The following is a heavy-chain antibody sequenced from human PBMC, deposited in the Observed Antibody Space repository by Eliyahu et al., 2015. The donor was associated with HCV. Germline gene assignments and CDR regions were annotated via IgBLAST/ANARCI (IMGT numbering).Heavy chain of an antibody. Sequence: EVQLVESGGGLVQPGGSLRLSCVASGFXFSXYWMSWVRQAPGKGLEWVANIKQDGTDEYYVDSVRGRFTISRDNAKNSLYLQMNSLKATDTAVYFCARDSPTTYTIVWDLFDSWGQGTLVTVSS. J-gene: IGHJ4*02. CDR2: IKQDGTDE. V-gene: IGHV3-7*01. D-gene: IGHD2-2*02. CDR3: ARDSPTTYTIVWDLFDS. CDR1: GFXFSXYW.